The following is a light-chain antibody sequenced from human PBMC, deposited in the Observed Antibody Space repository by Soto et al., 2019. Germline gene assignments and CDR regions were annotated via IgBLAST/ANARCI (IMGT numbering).Light chain of an antibody. V-gene: IGKV3-11*01. CDR3: HHRAKWPYT. CDR2: DAS. CDR1: QSVGDY. J-gene: IGKJ2*01. Sequence: EIVLTQSPATLSLSPGERATLSCRASQSVGDYLLWFQQKPGQPPRLLIYDASDRASGIPARFSGSGSGTDFTLTISRLEPEDFAVYSCHHRAKWPYTFGQWTKLEIK.